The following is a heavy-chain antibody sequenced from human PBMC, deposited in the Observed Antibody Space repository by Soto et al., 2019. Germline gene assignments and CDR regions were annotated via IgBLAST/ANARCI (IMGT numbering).Heavy chain of an antibody. CDR3: AREGGITIIVVPPLDY. Sequence: EVQLVESGGGLVQPGGSLRLSCAASGFTFSSYCMNWVRQAPGKGLEGVSYISSSSSTIYCADFVKGRFTLSRDNAKNSQHLQTNRLRDEDTAVYYCAREGGITIIVVPPLDYWGQGTLVTVSS. V-gene: IGHV3-48*02. D-gene: IGHD3-22*01. CDR2: ISSSSSTI. CDR1: GFTFSSYC. J-gene: IGHJ4*02.